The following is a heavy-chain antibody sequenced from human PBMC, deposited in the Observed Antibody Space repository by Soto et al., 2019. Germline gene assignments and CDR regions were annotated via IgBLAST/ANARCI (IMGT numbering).Heavy chain of an antibody. Sequence: SCKTSGYTFSSYAMHWVRQAPGKGLEWVAVISYDGSNKYYADSVKGRFTISRDNSKNTLYLQMNSLRAEDTAVYYCAKEGDYNFDYWGQGTLVTVSS. D-gene: IGHD4-17*01. CDR1: GYTFSSYA. V-gene: IGHV3-30-3*02. J-gene: IGHJ4*02. CDR2: ISYDGSNK. CDR3: AKEGDYNFDY.